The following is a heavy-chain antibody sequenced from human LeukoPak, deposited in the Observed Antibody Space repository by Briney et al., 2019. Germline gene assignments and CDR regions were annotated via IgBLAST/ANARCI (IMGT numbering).Heavy chain of an antibody. V-gene: IGHV4-30-4*07. CDR1: GGSISGGGYS. D-gene: IGHD6-13*01. J-gene: IGHJ5*02. CDR2: MYYTGNT. CDR3: ARVLAAAGNNWFDP. Sequence: SETLSLTCAVSGGSISGGGYSWSWIRQPPGKGLEWIAYMYYTGNTYYNPSLKSRVTISVDTSKNQFSLKLSSVTAADTAMYYCARVLAAAGNNWFDPWGQGTLVTVSS.